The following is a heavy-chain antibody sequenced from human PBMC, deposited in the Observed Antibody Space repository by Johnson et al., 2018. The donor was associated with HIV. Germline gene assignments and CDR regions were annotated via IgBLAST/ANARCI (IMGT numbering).Heavy chain of an antibody. Sequence: VQLVESGGGVVQPGRSLRLSCAASGFTFSSYGMNWVRQAPGKGLEWVAVISYAGSDKYYADSVKGRFTISRDNSKNTLYLQMNKLRAEDTAVYFCASQVRGLRLGVDAFDIWGQGTMVTVSS. J-gene: IGHJ3*02. CDR3: ASQVRGLRLGVDAFDI. CDR2: ISYAGSDK. CDR1: GFTFSSYG. V-gene: IGHV3-30*03. D-gene: IGHD3-16*01.